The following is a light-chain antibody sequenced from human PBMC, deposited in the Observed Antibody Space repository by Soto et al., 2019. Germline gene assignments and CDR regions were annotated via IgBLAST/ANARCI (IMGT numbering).Light chain of an antibody. CDR3: QQYNNWPQT. Sequence: IVMTQSPATLSVSPGERATLSCRASQSVSSNLAWYQQKPGQAPRLLIYGASTRATDIPGRFSGSGSGTEFTLTISSLQSEDFAVYHCQQYNNWPQTFGQGTKVEIK. CDR1: QSVSSN. J-gene: IGKJ1*01. V-gene: IGKV3-15*01. CDR2: GAS.